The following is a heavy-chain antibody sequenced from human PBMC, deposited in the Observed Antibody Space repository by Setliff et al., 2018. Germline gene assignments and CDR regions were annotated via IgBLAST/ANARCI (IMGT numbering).Heavy chain of an antibody. D-gene: IGHD6-19*01. CDR1: GFTFSSYT. V-gene: IGHV3-21*01. CDR3: VNHNPARRSPAGTALDS. CDR2: IDSSSTWI. J-gene: IGHJ4*02. Sequence: GSLRLSCAASGFTFSSYTMNWVRQAPGQGLEWVSSIDSSSTWIYYADSVKGRFTISRDNAKNSLYLQMNSLRAEDTARYYCVNHNPARRSPAGTALDSWGQGTLVTVS.